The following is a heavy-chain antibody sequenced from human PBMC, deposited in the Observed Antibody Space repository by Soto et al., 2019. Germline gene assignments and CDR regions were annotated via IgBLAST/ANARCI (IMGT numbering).Heavy chain of an antibody. CDR3: AKDSNYDFWSGYYSNYYYYGMDV. CDR1: GFTFSSYG. Sequence: GGSLRLSCAASGFTFSSYGMHWVRQALGKGLEWVAVISYDGSNKYYADSVKGRFTISRDNSKNTLYLQMNSLRAEDTAVYYCAKDSNYDFWSGYYSNYYYYGMDVWGQGTTVTVSS. D-gene: IGHD3-3*01. J-gene: IGHJ6*02. V-gene: IGHV3-30*18. CDR2: ISYDGSNK.